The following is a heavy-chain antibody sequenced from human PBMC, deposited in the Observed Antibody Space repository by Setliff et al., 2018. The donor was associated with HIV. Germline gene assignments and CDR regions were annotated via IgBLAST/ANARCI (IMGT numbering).Heavy chain of an antibody. Sequence: GESLTISCKTSGYEFYGWWIGWVRQKPGKGLEWMGIIYPDDSNTRYSPSFRGQVTISADMSISTAYLQWSSLQASDTAMYYCVRYSGSSYKSNWFDPWGQGTQVTVSS. CDR2: IYPDDSNT. V-gene: IGHV5-51*01. J-gene: IGHJ5*02. CDR1: GYEFYGWW. D-gene: IGHD1-26*01. CDR3: VRYSGSSYKSNWFDP.